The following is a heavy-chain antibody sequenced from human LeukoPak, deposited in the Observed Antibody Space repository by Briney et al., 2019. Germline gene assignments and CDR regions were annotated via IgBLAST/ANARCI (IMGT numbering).Heavy chain of an antibody. CDR1: GGSISSGSYY. D-gene: IGHD6-13*01. J-gene: IGHJ3*02. Sequence: PSQTLSLTCTVSGGSISSGSYYWRWIRQPAGKGLEWIGRIYTSGSTNYNPSLKSRVTISVDTSKNQFSLKLSSVTAADTAVYYCALGIAAADTPFAFDIWGQGTMVTVSS. CDR2: IYTSGST. CDR3: ALGIAAADTPFAFDI. V-gene: IGHV4-61*02.